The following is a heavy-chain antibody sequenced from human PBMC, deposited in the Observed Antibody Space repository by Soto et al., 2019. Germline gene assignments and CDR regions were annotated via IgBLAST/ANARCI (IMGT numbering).Heavy chain of an antibody. V-gene: IGHV1-46*01. CDR2: INPNDGST. J-gene: IGHJ6*02. D-gene: IGHD4-4*01. CDR1: GYIFTSFY. CDR3: AKGDYSNQEHYYLYGLDV. Sequence: GASVKVSCKASGYIFTSFYIHWVRQAPGQGLEWMGIINPNDGSTSYAQKFQGRVTLTRDTPTSTVYMELSSLRSEDTAVYYCAKGDYSNQEHYYLYGLDVWGQGTTVTVSS.